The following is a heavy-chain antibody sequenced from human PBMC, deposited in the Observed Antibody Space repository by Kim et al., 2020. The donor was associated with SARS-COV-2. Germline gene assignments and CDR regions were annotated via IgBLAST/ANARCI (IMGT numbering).Heavy chain of an antibody. CDR1: GFTGSSNY. CDR3: AREVGAGYSSSWYLNTHPTNWFDP. CDR2: IYSGGST. D-gene: IGHD6-13*01. Sequence: GGSLRLSCAASGFTGSSNYMSWVRQAPGKGLEWVSVIYSGGSTYYADSVKGRFTISRDNSKNTLYLQMNSLRAEDTAVYYCAREVGAGYSSSWYLNTHPTNWFDPWGQGTLVTVSS. J-gene: IGHJ5*02. V-gene: IGHV3-66*01.